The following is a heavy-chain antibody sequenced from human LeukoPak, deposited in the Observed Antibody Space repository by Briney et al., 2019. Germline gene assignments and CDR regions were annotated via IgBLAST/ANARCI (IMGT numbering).Heavy chain of an antibody. CDR2: VRNDGSNE. Sequence: GGSLRLSCAASGFTFSDYGMHWVCQAPGKGLEWVAFVRNDGSNEYYPDSVKGRFTISRDNSRNTLYLQMNSLRAEDTAVYYCAKGGSSSHNWFDPWGQGTLVTVSS. CDR1: GFTFSDYG. J-gene: IGHJ5*02. CDR3: AKGGSSSHNWFDP. V-gene: IGHV3-30*02. D-gene: IGHD6-13*01.